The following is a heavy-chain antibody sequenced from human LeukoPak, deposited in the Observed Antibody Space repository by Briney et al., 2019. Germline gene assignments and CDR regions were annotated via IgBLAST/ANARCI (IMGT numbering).Heavy chain of an antibody. CDR1: GYSFSSYW. CDR2: IHPGDSDT. D-gene: IGHD3-10*01. J-gene: IGHJ6*02. V-gene: IGHV5-51*01. CDR3: ARAGTGYYVMDV. Sequence: GESLKVSCKGSGYSFSSYWIGWVRQMPGKGLEWMGIIHPGDSDTRYSPAFQGQVSISVDKYISTAYLQWSSLKASDTAIFYCARAGTGYYVMDVWGQGTTVTVSS.